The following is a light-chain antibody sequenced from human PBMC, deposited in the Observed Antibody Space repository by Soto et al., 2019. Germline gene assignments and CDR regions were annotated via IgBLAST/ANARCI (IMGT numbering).Light chain of an antibody. V-gene: IGKV1-33*01. CDR2: GAS. CDR1: QHIITY. Sequence: DIQMTQSPSSLSASVGDRLTITCQASQHIITYLNWYQHKPGKPPKLMIYGASSLRSGAPSRFSGGGSGTNFSFTIRSLQPEDVGTDYCQQYHAVRPLTCGGGTRVDI. CDR3: QQYHAVRPLT. J-gene: IGKJ4*01.